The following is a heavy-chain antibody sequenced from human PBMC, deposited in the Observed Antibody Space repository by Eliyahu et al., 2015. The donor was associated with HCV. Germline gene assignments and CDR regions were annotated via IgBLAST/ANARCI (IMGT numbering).Heavy chain of an antibody. CDR3: ASGGGGIAVAGTGGWFDP. J-gene: IGHJ5*02. CDR2: IHYSGST. D-gene: IGHD6-19*01. V-gene: IGHV4-59*01. CDR1: GGSITTYY. Sequence: QVQLQESGPGLVKPSETLSLTCTVSGGSITTYYWSWIRQPPGKGLEWFGYIHYSGSTNYNPSLKSRVTISVDTSKNQFSLNLTSVTAADTAVYYCASGGGGIAVAGTGGWFDPWGQGTLVTVSS.